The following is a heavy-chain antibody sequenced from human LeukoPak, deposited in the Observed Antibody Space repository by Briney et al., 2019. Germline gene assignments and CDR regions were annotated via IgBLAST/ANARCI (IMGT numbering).Heavy chain of an antibody. CDR1: GGTFSSYA. Sequence: SVTVSCKPSGGTFSSYAISWVRQAPGQGLEWIGGIIPVFGTANYAQKFEGRVTITTDESTSTAYMELSSLRSEDTAVYYCARGEQLGELEFDYWGQGTLVTVSS. CDR3: ARGEQLGELEFDY. J-gene: IGHJ4*02. V-gene: IGHV1-69*05. D-gene: IGHD1-7*01. CDR2: IIPVFGTA.